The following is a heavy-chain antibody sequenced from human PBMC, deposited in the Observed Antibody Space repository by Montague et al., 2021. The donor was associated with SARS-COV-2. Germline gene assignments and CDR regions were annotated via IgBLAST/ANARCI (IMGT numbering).Heavy chain of an antibody. D-gene: IGHD6-13*01. V-gene: IGHV6-1*01. Sequence: CAISGDSVSSNTAAWNWIRQSPSRGLEWLGMTYYRPKWYYDYAVSVKSRMTISPDTSKNQFSLQLSSVTPEGRAVYYCARDPRYSLSWSFDYWGKGTLVTVSS. CDR1: GDSVSSNTAA. J-gene: IGHJ4*02. CDR2: TYYRPKWYY. CDR3: ARDPRYSLSWSFDY.